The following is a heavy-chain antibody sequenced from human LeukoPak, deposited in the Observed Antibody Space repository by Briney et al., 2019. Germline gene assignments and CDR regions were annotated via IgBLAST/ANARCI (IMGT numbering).Heavy chain of an antibody. D-gene: IGHD3-10*01. CDR2: ISASGGTT. J-gene: IGHJ4*02. CDR1: GFMFSNYV. CDR3: AKGGRGSYYSDS. Sequence: GGSLRLSCAAAGFMFSNYVMYWVRQAPGKGLEWVSVISASGGTTDYADSVKGRFTISRDNSKNTLYLQMNSLRAEDTAVYYCAKGGRGSYYSDSWGQGNLVTVSS. V-gene: IGHV3-23*01.